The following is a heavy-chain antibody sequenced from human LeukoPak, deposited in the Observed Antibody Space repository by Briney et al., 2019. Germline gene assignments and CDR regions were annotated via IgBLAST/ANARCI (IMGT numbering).Heavy chain of an antibody. Sequence: GASVKVSRKTSRYTFSSYSISWVRQAPRQGLEWMGWIREYAQKFQGRVTMTTDTSTSTAYMELTSLRSDDTAVYYCARGDRARGTNFLDHWGQGTLVTVSS. V-gene: IGHV1-18*01. J-gene: IGHJ4*02. D-gene: IGHD1-26*01. CDR3: ARGDRARGTNFLDH. CDR1: RYTFSSYS. CDR2: IR.